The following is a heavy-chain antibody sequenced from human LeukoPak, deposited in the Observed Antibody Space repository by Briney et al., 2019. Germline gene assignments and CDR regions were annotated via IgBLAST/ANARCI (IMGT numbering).Heavy chain of an antibody. CDR2: IKQDGSEK. CDR3: AKDGPSYNILTGFRRTSTYYFDY. D-gene: IGHD3-9*01. Sequence: PGGSLRLSCAASGLIFSSYWMSWVRQAPGKGLEWVANIKQDGSEKYYVDSVKGRFTISRDNAKNSLYLQMHSLRVDDTAVYYCAKDGPSYNILTGFRRTSTYYFDYWGQGTLVTVSS. J-gene: IGHJ4*02. CDR1: GLIFSSYW. V-gene: IGHV3-7*01.